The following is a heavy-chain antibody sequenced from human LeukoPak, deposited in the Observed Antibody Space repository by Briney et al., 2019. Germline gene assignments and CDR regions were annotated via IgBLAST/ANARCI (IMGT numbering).Heavy chain of an antibody. V-gene: IGHV1-18*01. Sequence: ASVKVSCKASGYTFTSYGISWVRQAPGQGLEWMGWINPNSGGTNYAQKLQGRVTMTTDTSTSTAYMELRSLRSDDTAVYYCASLYPYSSGWYHDLWGRGTLVTVSS. CDR1: GYTFTSYG. CDR2: INPNSGGT. D-gene: IGHD6-19*01. CDR3: ASLYPYSSGWYHDL. J-gene: IGHJ2*01.